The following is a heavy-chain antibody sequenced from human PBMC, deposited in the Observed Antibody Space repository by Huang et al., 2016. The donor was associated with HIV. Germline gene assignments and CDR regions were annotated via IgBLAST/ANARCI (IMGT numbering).Heavy chain of an antibody. CDR2: ISSGDGRT. Sequence: QVQLVQSGAEVRKPGASVRVSCKASGYTFSSYAIHWVRQAPGQSLEWMGRISSGDGRTEDLLQLQGRATITTDTSANTVYLDLSGLRSEDTAVYYCARQRSPDSSSHLYWGQGTLVTVSS. D-gene: IGHD6-13*01. V-gene: IGHV1-3*04. CDR1: GYTFSSYA. CDR3: ARQRSPDSSSHLY. J-gene: IGHJ4*02.